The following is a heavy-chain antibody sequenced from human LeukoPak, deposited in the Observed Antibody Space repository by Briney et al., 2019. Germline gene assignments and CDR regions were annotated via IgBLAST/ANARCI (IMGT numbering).Heavy chain of an antibody. Sequence: SETLSLTCTVSGGSISSSSYYWGWIRQPPGKGLEWIGSIYYSGSTYYNPSLKSRVTISVDTSKNQFSLKLSSVTAADTAVYYCARQRLRYFDWPNAFDIWAQGTMVTVSS. V-gene: IGHV4-39*01. CDR1: GGSISSSSYY. CDR3: ARQRLRYFDWPNAFDI. J-gene: IGHJ3*02. CDR2: IYYSGST. D-gene: IGHD3-9*01.